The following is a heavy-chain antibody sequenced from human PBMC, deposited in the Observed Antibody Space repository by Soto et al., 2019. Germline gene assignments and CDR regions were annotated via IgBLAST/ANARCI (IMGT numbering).Heavy chain of an antibody. Sequence: QLQLQESGPGLVKPSETLSLSCTVSGGSINRSGYYWAWVRQPPGKGLEWVGSISYSGTTSYNSSLQRRVTISADTSRNQFSLNLSSVTYADTAVFYCVRHAHNPNFDGWGQGTLVTVSS. CDR2: ISYSGTT. J-gene: IGHJ4*02. V-gene: IGHV4-39*01. CDR3: VRHAHNPNFDG. D-gene: IGHD1-20*01. CDR1: GGSINRSGYY.